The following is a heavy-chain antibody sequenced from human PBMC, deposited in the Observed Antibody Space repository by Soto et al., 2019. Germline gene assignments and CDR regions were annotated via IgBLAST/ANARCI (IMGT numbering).Heavy chain of an antibody. CDR3: AKETNYDILTGPPGGY. D-gene: IGHD3-9*01. J-gene: IGHJ4*02. CDR2: ISGSGGNT. CDR1: GFTFSSYA. V-gene: IGHV3-23*01. Sequence: GGSLRLSCAASGFTFSSYAMSWVRQAPGKGLEWVSAISGSGGNTYYAESVKGRFTISRDNSKNTLYLQMNSLRADDTAVYYCAKETNYDILTGPPGGYWGQGTLVTVSS.